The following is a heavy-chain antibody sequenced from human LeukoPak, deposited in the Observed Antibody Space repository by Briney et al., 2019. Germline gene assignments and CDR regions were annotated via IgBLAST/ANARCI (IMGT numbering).Heavy chain of an antibody. D-gene: IGHD1-26*01. J-gene: IGHJ3*02. CDR2: IVPVIGVA. Sequence: ASVKVSYKASGYTFDKYAVNWVRQAPGQGLEWVGRIVPVIGVATYAQSLQGRVIITADRSTNTAYMDLRSLRSDDTAMYYCARQSGSYLGDTFDIWGQGTMVTVSS. CDR1: GYTFDKYA. V-gene: IGHV1-69*04. CDR3: ARQSGSYLGDTFDI.